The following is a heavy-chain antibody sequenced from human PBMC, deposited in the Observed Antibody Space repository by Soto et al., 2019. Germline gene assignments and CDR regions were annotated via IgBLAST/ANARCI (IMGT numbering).Heavy chain of an antibody. CDR2: IYYSGST. J-gene: IGHJ6*02. V-gene: IGHV4-31*11. D-gene: IGHD6-6*01. CDR1: GDTISTGGYS. CDR3: AREREAARPKEYYYYYYGMDV. Sequence: PSETLSLTCGVSGDTISTGGYSWAWIRQPPGKALEWIGYIYYSGSTYYNPSLKSRVTISVDTSKNQFSLKLSSVTAADTAVYYCAREREAARPKEYYYYYYGMDVWGQGTTVTVSS.